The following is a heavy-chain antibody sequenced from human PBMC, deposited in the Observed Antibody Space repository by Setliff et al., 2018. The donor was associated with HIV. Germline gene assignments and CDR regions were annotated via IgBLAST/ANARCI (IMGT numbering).Heavy chain of an antibody. V-gene: IGHV4-34*01. CDR2: INHSGST. J-gene: IGHJ5*01. D-gene: IGHD3-9*01. CDR3: ARVYDILTGYVPKGAWFDS. Sequence: PSETLSLTCAVYGGSFSGYYWSWIRQPPGKGLEWIGEINHSGSTNYNMSLWSRVTISLDASRNQFSLELISVTAADTAVYYCARVYDILTGYVPKGAWFDSWGQGTLVTVSS. CDR1: GGSFSGYY.